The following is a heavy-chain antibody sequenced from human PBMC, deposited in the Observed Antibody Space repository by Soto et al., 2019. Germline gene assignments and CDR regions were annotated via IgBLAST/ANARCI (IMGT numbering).Heavy chain of an antibody. J-gene: IGHJ5*02. CDR3: ARTSDDYIWGSYGNWFDP. CDR2: ISSSSSTI. CDR1: GFTFSSYS. V-gene: IGHV3-48*01. D-gene: IGHD3-16*01. Sequence: GGSLRLSCAASGFTFSSYSMNWVRQAPGKGLEWVSYISSSSSTIYYADSVKGRFTISRDNAKNSLYLQMNSLRAEDTAVYYCARTSDDYIWGSYGNWFDPWGQGTLVTVSS.